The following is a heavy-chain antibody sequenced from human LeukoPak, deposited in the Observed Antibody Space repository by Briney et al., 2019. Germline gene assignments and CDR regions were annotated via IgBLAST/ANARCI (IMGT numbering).Heavy chain of an antibody. CDR3: ARVPPYYGSGSYLDPYFDY. CDR1: GFTFSSYA. J-gene: IGHJ4*02. D-gene: IGHD3-10*01. Sequence: PGGSPRLSCAASGFTFSSYAMHWVRQAPGKGLEWVAVISYDGSNKYYADSVEGRFTISRDNSKNTLYLQMNSLRAEDTAVYYCARVPPYYGSGSYLDPYFDYWGQGTLVTVSS. V-gene: IGHV3-30-3*01. CDR2: ISYDGSNK.